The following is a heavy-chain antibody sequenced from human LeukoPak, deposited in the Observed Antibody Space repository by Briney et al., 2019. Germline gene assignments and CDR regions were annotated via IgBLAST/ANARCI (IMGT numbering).Heavy chain of an antibody. V-gene: IGHV4-59*01. CDR3: ASLTMIVVP. D-gene: IGHD3-22*01. J-gene: IGHJ4*02. Sequence: SETLSLTCTVSGGSISSYYWSWIRQPPGKGLEWVGQIYYSGSANYNPSLKSRVTITIDTSKNQYSLKLNSVTAADTAVYYCASLTMIVVPWGQGTLVTVSS. CDR2: IYYSGSA. CDR1: GGSISSYY.